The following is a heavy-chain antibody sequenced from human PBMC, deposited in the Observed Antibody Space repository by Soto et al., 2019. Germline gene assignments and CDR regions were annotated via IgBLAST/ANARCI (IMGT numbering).Heavy chain of an antibody. V-gene: IGHV3-11*01. Sequence: GGSLRLSCAASGFTFSDYYMSWIRQAPGKGLEWVSYISSSGSTIYYADSVKGRFTISRDNAKNSLYLQMNSLRAEDTAVYYCARDVVPAANWFDPWGQGTLVTVSS. D-gene: IGHD2-2*01. CDR1: GFTFSDYY. J-gene: IGHJ5*02. CDR3: ARDVVPAANWFDP. CDR2: ISSSGSTI.